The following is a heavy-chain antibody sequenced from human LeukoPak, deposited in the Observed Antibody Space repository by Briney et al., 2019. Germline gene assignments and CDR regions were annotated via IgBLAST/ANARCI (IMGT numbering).Heavy chain of an antibody. V-gene: IGHV4-4*07. CDR1: GGSISGYY. D-gene: IGHD6-6*01. CDR2: IYNSGTT. Sequence: SETLSLTCTVSGGSISGYYWSWIRQPAGKGLEWIGRIYNSGTTTYNPSLKSRVTISVDTSKNQFSLKLSSVTAADTAVYYCARQLGEIYYYYYYYMDVWGKGTTVTVSS. CDR3: ARQLGEIYYYYYYYMDV. J-gene: IGHJ6*03.